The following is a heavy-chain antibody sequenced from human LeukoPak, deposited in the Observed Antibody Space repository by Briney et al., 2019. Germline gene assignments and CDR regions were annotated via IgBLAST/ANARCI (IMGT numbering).Heavy chain of an antibody. CDR1: GYTFTDYY. V-gene: IGHV1-2*02. J-gene: IGHJ4*02. D-gene: IGHD5-12*01. CDR2: INPDSGDS. CDR3: ATGVATAFTY. Sequence: ASVTVSCKASGYTFTDYYIHWVRQAPGQGLEWVALINPDSGDSYSAPKFQGRVTMTRDTSISTASMDLNWLTSDDTAVYYCATGVATAFTYWGQGTLVTVSS.